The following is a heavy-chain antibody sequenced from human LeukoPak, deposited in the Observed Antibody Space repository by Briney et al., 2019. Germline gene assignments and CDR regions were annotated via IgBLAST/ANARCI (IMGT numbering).Heavy chain of an antibody. Sequence: PGGSLRLSCAASGFTFNSYWMHWVHQAPGKGLVWVSRINGDGSSTSYVDSVKGRFTISRDSAKNTLFLQMNSLRAEDTAIYYCARGGGPLADWGQGTLVTVSS. CDR1: GFTFNSYW. J-gene: IGHJ4*02. CDR2: INGDGSST. CDR3: ARGGGPLAD. V-gene: IGHV3-74*01.